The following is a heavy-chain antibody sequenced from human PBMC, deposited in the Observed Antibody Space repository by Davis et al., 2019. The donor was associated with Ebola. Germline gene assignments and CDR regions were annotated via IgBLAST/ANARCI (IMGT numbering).Heavy chain of an antibody. CDR1: GGSISSYY. V-gene: IGHV4-59*01. CDR3: AREIPTSSGNWFDP. CDR2: IYYSWST. D-gene: IGHD3-22*01. J-gene: IGHJ5*02. Sequence: PSETLSLTCTVSGGSISSYYWSWIRQPPGKGLEWIGYIYYSWSTNYNPSLKSRVTISVDTSKNQFSLKLSSVTAADTAVYYCAREIPTSSGNWFDPWGQGTLVTVSS.